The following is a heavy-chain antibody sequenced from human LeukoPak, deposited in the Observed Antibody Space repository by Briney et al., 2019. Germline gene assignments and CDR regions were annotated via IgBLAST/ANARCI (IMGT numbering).Heavy chain of an antibody. CDR2: ITSGLTT. Sequence: GSLRLSCAASGFTFSTYAMTWVRQAPGKGLEWVSTITSGLTTYYADSVRGRFTISRDNSKNTVYLQMYSLRAEDTALYYCAKDYPDLTPATTTLGPFFDAWGPGTLVTISS. D-gene: IGHD4-11*01. V-gene: IGHV3-23*01. CDR3: AKDYPDLTPATTTLGPFFDA. J-gene: IGHJ4*02. CDR1: GFTFSTYA.